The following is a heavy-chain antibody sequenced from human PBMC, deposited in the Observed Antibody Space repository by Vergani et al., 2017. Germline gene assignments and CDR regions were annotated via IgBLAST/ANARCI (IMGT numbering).Heavy chain of an antibody. Sequence: QVQLQESGPGLVKSSETLSLTCSVSFDSIRNLYCNWIRQPPGKGLEWIGSIHYSENTNYNPSLKTRVTISVDTSKNQFSLTLTSVNAADTAVYYCASDTHSGQRADRWGQGILVTVTS. CDR2: IHYSENT. J-gene: IGHJ5*02. V-gene: IGHV4-59*11. CDR1: FDSIRNLY. D-gene: IGHD6-19*01. CDR3: ASDTHSGQRADR.